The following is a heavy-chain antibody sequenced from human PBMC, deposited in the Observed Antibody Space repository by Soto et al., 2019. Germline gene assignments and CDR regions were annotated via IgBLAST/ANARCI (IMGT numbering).Heavy chain of an antibody. Sequence: QTLSLTCVISGDSVSNNSATWNWVSQSPSRGLEWLAKTFYRSKWYSDYADSLKSRVTINPDTSKNQFSLHLDSVTPEDTAIYYRVRAHIPPAGFDSWGQGTLVTVSS. D-gene: IGHD6-13*01. V-gene: IGHV6-1*01. CDR3: VRAHIPPAGFDS. CDR1: GDSVSNNSAT. J-gene: IGHJ4*01. CDR2: TFYRSKWYS.